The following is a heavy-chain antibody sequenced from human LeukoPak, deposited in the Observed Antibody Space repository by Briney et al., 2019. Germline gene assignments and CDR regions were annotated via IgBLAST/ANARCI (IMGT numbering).Heavy chain of an antibody. CDR1: GGSVSSGNYY. CDR3: ATLRGVEDNMDV. CDR2: IYTSGST. J-gene: IGHJ6*02. V-gene: IGHV4-61*02. Sequence: SETLSLTCTVSGGSVSSGNYYWSWIRQPAGKGLEWIGRIYTSGSTNYNPSLKSRVTISIDTSKNQFSLKLSSVTAADTAVYYCATLRGVEDNMDVWGQGTTVTASS. D-gene: IGHD3-10*01.